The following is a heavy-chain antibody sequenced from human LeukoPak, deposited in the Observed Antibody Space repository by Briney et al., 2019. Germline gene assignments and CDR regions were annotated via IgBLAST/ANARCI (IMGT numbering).Heavy chain of an antibody. CDR3: ARRDGDNDRGFDY. Sequence: GTSLRLSCAASEFTFSSYGMHWVRQAPGKGLEWVAVIWYDGSKKYYADSVKGRFTISRDNSKNTLYLQMNSLRAEDTAVYYCARRDGDNDRGFDYWGQGNLVTVSS. D-gene: IGHD4-23*01. CDR1: EFTFSSYG. CDR2: IWYDGSKK. V-gene: IGHV3-33*01. J-gene: IGHJ4*02.